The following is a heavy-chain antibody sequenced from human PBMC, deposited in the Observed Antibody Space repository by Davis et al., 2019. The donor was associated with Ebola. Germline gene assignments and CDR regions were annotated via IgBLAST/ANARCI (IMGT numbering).Heavy chain of an antibody. CDR1: GYTFTSYG. CDR3: ARELWFGHSYYYYGMDV. V-gene: IGHV1-18*01. CDR2: ISAYNGNT. J-gene: IGHJ6*02. D-gene: IGHD3-10*01. Sequence: AASVKVSCKASGYTFTSYGISWVRQAPGQGLEWMGWISAYNGNTNYAQKLQGRVTMTTDTSTSTAYMELRSLRSDDTAVYYCARELWFGHSYYYYGMDVWGQGTTVTVSS.